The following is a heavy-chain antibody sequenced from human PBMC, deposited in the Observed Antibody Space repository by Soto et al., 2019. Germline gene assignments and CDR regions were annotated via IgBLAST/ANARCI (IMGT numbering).Heavy chain of an antibody. CDR3: AKDQGSSWYEIDS. D-gene: IGHD6-13*01. CDR1: GFTFSNYA. Sequence: EVQLLESGGGLVQPGGSLRLSCAASGFTFSNYAVTWVRQAPGKGLEWVSTISGSGGSTYYADSVKGRFTISRDNSKKTLYLQMNGLRAEDTAVYYCAKDQGSSWYEIDSWGQGTLVTVSS. CDR2: ISGSGGST. V-gene: IGHV3-23*01. J-gene: IGHJ4*02.